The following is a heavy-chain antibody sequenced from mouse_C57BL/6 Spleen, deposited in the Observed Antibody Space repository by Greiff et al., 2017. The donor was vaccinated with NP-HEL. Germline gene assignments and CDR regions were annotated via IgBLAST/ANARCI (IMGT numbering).Heavy chain of an antibody. D-gene: IGHD2-1*01. CDR2: IDPSDSET. V-gene: IGHV1-52*01. Sequence: QVQLKQPGAELVRPGSSVKLSCKASGYTFTSYWMHWVKQRPIQGLEWIGNIDPSDSETHYNQKFKDKATLTVDKSSSTAYMQLSSLTSEDSAVYYCARGGTSDYGNYYLDYWGQGTTLTVSS. J-gene: IGHJ2*01. CDR1: GYTFTSYW. CDR3: ARGGTSDYGNYYLDY.